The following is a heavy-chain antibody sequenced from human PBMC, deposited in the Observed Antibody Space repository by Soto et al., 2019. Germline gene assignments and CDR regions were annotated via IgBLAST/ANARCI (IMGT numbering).Heavy chain of an antibody. J-gene: IGHJ6*02. CDR3: ARDTDYSNHASYYYGMDV. V-gene: IGHV3-21*01. Sequence: GGSMRLSCAASGYTFCSYSMNWVRQDPGKGLEWVSSISSSSSYIYYTDSVKGRFTISRDNAKSSLYLQMNSLRAEDTAVYYCARDTDYSNHASYYYGMDVWGQGTTVTV. CDR2: ISSSSSYI. CDR1: GYTFCSYS. D-gene: IGHD4-4*01.